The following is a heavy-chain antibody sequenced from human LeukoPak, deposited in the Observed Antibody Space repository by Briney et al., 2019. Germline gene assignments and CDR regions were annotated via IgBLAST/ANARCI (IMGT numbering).Heavy chain of an antibody. D-gene: IGHD3-22*01. CDR3: AKRGVVIRVILVGFHKEAYYFDS. Sequence: GGSLRLSCAASGFAFSSFGMNWVRQAPGKGLEWVSSIGSTTSYIYYADSVRGRFTISRDNAKNSLYLQMNSLRAEDTAVYFCAKRGVVIRVILVGFHKEAYYFDSWGQGALVTVSS. V-gene: IGHV3-21*04. J-gene: IGHJ4*02. CDR1: GFAFSSFG. CDR2: IGSTTSYI.